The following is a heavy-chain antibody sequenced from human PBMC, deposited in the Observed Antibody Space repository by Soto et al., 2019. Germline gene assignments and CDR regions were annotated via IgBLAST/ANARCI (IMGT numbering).Heavy chain of an antibody. Sequence: VGLLRLSWAAAGLTFSSYWMSWVRQAPGKGLEWVANIKQDGSEKYYVDSVKGRFTISRDNAKNSLYLQMNSLRAEDTAVYYCARGVRGYGMDVWGQGTTVTVSS. CDR1: GLTFSSYW. J-gene: IGHJ6*02. CDR2: IKQDGSEK. D-gene: IGHD3-10*01. CDR3: ARGVRGYGMDV. V-gene: IGHV3-7*03.